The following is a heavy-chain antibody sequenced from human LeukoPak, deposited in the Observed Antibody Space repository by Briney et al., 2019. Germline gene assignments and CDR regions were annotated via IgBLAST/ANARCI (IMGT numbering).Heavy chain of an antibody. CDR2: ISGSGGST. D-gene: IGHD2-2*01. J-gene: IGHJ4*02. CDR3: ANNYCSSTSCSFDY. CDR1: GFTFSSYA. V-gene: IGHV3-23*01. Sequence: GGSLRLSCAASGFTFSSYAMNWVRQAPGKGLEWVSAISGSGGSTYYADSVKGRFTISRDNSKNTLYLQMNSLRAEDTAVYYCANNYCSSTSCSFDYWGQGTLVTVSS.